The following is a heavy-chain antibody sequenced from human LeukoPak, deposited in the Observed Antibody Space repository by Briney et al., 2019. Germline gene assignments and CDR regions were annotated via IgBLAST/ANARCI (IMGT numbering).Heavy chain of an antibody. Sequence: GASLKVSCKASGYTFTSYYVHWVRQTPGQGLEWMGIIIPSGGGTNYAQKFQGRVTMTRDTSTSTVFVELSSLGSEDTAVYYCVREYRGGFWDYWGQGTLVTVSS. CDR3: VREYRGGFWDY. J-gene: IGHJ4*02. V-gene: IGHV1-46*01. D-gene: IGHD1-26*01. CDR2: IIPSGGGT. CDR1: GYTFTSYY.